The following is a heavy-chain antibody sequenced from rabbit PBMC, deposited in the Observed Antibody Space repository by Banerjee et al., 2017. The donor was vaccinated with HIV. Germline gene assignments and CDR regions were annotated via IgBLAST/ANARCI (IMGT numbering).Heavy chain of an antibody. J-gene: IGHJ6*01. CDR3: ARSIYGNVLGGGYATYGMDL. Sequence: QEQLEESGGDLVKPEGSLTLTCTASGFTLSSHWICWVRQAPGKGLEWIACIYAGSSGSTHYASWAKGRFTTSKTSSTTVTLQMTSLTAADTATYFCARSIYGNVLGGGYATYGMDLWGPGTLVTVS. CDR1: GFTLSSHW. D-gene: IGHD6-1*01. CDR2: IYAGSSGST. V-gene: IGHV1S45*01.